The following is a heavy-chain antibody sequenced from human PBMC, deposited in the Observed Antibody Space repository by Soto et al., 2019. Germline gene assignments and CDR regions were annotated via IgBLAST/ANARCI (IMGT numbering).Heavy chain of an antibody. Sequence: GGSLRLSCAASGFDFSSFDISWVRQAPGEGLEWVSDISGSSSYTNYADSVKGRFTISRDNAKNPLYLYMNGLRAEDTAVYYCARPLWTSGFGEVFDCWGQGTLVTVSS. V-gene: IGHV3-11*06. CDR1: GFDFSSFD. CDR3: ARPLWTSGFGEVFDC. D-gene: IGHD3-16*01. J-gene: IGHJ4*02. CDR2: ISGSSSYT.